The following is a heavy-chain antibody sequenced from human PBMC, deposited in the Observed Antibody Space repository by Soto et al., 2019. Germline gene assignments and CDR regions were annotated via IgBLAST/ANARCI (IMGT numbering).Heavy chain of an antibody. J-gene: IGHJ5*02. D-gene: IGHD1-26*01. CDR2: IYYSGST. CDR1: GDSISSGRYY. Sequence: QVQLQESGPGLVKPSQTMSLTCTVSGDSISSGRYYWTWIRQHPGKGLAWIGYIYYSGSTYYDPSRKSRVSISAETSKNQFSLKLSSVTAADTAVYYCAIGTLYSVSNRVLTYNWFDPWGQGTLVTVSS. CDR3: AIGTLYSVSNRVLTYNWFDP. V-gene: IGHV4-31*03.